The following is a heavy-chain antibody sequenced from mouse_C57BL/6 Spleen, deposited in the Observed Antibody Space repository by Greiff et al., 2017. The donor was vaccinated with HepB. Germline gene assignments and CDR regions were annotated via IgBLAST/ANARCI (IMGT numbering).Heavy chain of an antibody. Sequence: VQLQQPGAELVKPGASVKMSCKASGYTFTSYWITWVKQRPGQGLEWIGDIYPGSGSTNYNEKFKSKATLTVDTSSSTAYMQLSSLTSEDSAVYYCARSSYYGSPFDDWGQGTTLTVSS. J-gene: IGHJ2*01. CDR2: IYPGSGST. CDR1: GYTFTSYW. V-gene: IGHV1-55*01. D-gene: IGHD1-1*01. CDR3: ARSSYYGSPFDD.